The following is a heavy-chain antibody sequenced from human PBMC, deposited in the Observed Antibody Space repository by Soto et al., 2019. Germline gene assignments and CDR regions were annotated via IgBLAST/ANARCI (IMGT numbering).Heavy chain of an antibody. CDR2: TSYDGSNK. CDR3: AKGRYYDFWSGGVDY. Sequence: GGSLRLSCAASGFTFSSYGMHWVRQAPGKGLEWVAVTSYDGSNKYYADSVKGRFTISRDNSKNTLYLQMNSLRAEDTAVYYCAKGRYYDFWSGGVDYWGQGTLVTVS. CDR1: GFTFSSYG. J-gene: IGHJ4*02. V-gene: IGHV3-30*18. D-gene: IGHD3-3*01.